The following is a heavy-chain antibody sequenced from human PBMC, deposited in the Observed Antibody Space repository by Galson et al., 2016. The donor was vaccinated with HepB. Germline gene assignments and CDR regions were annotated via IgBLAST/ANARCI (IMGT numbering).Heavy chain of an antibody. CDR1: GFSFSSYN. D-gene: IGHD3-16*01. V-gene: IGHV3-48*02. CDR3: ARDRRHNYAFFDS. J-gene: IGHJ4*02. CDR2: ISRTGETF. Sequence: SLRLSCAASGFSFSSYNMDWVRQAPGKGLEWVSYISRTGETFYYADSVKGRFTISRDNAKNLLYLQMNSLRDEDTAVYYCARDRRHNYAFFDSWGQGTPITVSS.